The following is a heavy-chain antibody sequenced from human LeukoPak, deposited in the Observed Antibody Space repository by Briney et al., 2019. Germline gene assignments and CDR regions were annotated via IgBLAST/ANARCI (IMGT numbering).Heavy chain of an antibody. V-gene: IGHV3-23*01. CDR2: ISASGGST. Sequence: GGSLRLSCAASGFTFSSHAMGWVRQAPGKGRVWVSGISASGGSTYYADSAKGRFTISRDNSKNTLYLQMNSLRAEDTALYYCAKDGDSIAVAGHFDYWGQGTLVTVSS. J-gene: IGHJ4*02. D-gene: IGHD6-19*01. CDR1: GFTFSSHA. CDR3: AKDGDSIAVAGHFDY.